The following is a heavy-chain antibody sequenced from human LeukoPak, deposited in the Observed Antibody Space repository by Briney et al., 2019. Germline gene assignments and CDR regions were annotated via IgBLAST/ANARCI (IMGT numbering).Heavy chain of an antibody. Sequence: GGSLRLSCAASGFTLSACSMNWVRQAPGKGLEWVSYISGGGSTIYYADSLKGRFTISRDNAKNSLYLQMNSLRADDTAVYYCARDHHDSRGYYFVDYWGQGTLVTVSS. CDR1: GFTLSACS. D-gene: IGHD3-22*01. J-gene: IGHJ4*02. CDR2: ISGGGSTI. V-gene: IGHV3-48*04. CDR3: ARDHHDSRGYYFVDY.